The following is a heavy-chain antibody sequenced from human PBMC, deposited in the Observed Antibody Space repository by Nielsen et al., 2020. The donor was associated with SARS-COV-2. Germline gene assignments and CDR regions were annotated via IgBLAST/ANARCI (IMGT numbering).Heavy chain of an antibody. CDR3: ARVVVYDSSGYPLRAFDY. CDR2: IYYSGST. Sequence: SETLSLTCTVSGGSISSGDYYWSWIRQPPGKGLAWIGYIYYSGSTYYNPSLKSRVTISVDTSKNQFSLKLSSVTAADTAVYYCARVVVYDSSGYPLRAFDYWGQGTLVTVSS. CDR1: GGSISSGDYY. D-gene: IGHD3-22*01. J-gene: IGHJ4*02. V-gene: IGHV4-30-4*01.